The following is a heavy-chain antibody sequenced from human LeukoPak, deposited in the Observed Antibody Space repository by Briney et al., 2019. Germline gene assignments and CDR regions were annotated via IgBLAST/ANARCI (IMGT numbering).Heavy chain of an antibody. Sequence: SETLSLTCSVSGGSISSTNSYWDWIRQPPGKGLEWIGSMFYSGNTYYTPSLKSRVTISVDTSKNQFSLKLSSVTAADTAVYYCARFRRYWPLDYWGQGTLVTVSS. D-gene: IGHD1-14*01. V-gene: IGHV4-39*07. CDR1: GGSISSTNSY. CDR3: ARFRRYWPLDY. J-gene: IGHJ4*02. CDR2: MFYSGNT.